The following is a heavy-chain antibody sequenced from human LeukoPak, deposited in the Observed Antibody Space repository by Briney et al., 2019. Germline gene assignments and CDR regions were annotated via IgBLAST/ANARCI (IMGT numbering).Heavy chain of an antibody. D-gene: IGHD6-19*01. Sequence: GSLRLSCLTSGFTFSTYPMHWVRQTPGKGLEWVAFISYEGMSKYYADSVKGRFLIFRDTSKNTVDLQMNSLRVEDTAVYYCAGRRSSGWYAYWGQGTLVTVSS. V-gene: IGHV3-30*14. CDR2: ISYEGMSK. CDR3: AGRRSSGWYAY. CDR1: GFTFSTYP. J-gene: IGHJ4*02.